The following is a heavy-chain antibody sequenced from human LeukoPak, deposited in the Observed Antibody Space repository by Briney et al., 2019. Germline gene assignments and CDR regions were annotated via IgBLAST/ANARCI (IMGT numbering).Heavy chain of an antibody. D-gene: IGHD3-10*01. CDR3: ADIVTMIRGVIPGHSGLPRKHGMDV. Sequence: GGSLSLSCAASGFTFSSYSMNWVRQAPGKGLEWVSSISSSSSYIYYADSVKGRFTTYRDNSKNSLDLQMNDLKDEDTAVYYCADIVTMIRGVIPGHSGLPRKHGMDVWGQGTTVIVSS. V-gene: IGHV3-21*04. CDR2: ISSSSSYI. J-gene: IGHJ6*02. CDR1: GFTFSSYS.